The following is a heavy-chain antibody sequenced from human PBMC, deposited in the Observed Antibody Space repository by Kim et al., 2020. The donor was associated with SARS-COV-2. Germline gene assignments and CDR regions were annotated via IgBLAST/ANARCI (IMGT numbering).Heavy chain of an antibody. CDR3: ARGLSDSSGYYFDY. D-gene: IGHD3-22*01. Sequence: NPPLKSRVTISVATSKNQFSLKLSSVTAADTAVYYCARGLSDSSGYYFDYWGQGTLVTVSS. V-gene: IGHV4-34*01. J-gene: IGHJ4*02.